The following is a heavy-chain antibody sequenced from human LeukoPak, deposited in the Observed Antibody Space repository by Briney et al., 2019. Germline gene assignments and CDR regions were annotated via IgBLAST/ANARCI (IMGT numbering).Heavy chain of an antibody. J-gene: IGHJ4*02. V-gene: IGHV3-21*01. CDR3: ARPWLRGFDY. Sequence: NPGGSLRLSCAAPGFTFSGYSMNWVRQAPGKGLEWVSSISSSSSYIYYADSVKGRFTISRDNAKNSLYLQMNSLSAEDTAVYYCARPWLRGFDYWGQGTLVTVSS. CDR2: ISSSSSYI. CDR1: GFTFSGYS. D-gene: IGHD5-12*01.